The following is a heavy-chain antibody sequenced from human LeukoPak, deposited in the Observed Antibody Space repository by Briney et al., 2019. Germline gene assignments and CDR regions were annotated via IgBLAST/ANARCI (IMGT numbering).Heavy chain of an antibody. Sequence: SETLSLTCAVSGGSFSGCYWNWIRQPPGKGLEWIGEINHSGSTNYNPSLKSRITISVDTSKNQFSLKLNSVTAADTAVYYCATWGIAVAGTFDYWGQGTLVTVST. CDR3: ATWGIAVAGTFDY. D-gene: IGHD6-19*01. J-gene: IGHJ4*02. V-gene: IGHV4-34*01. CDR2: INHSGST. CDR1: GGSFSGCY.